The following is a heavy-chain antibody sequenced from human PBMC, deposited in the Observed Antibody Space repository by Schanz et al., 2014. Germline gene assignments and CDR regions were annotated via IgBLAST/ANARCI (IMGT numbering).Heavy chain of an antibody. CDR1: GYTFTGYY. CDR3: ARAGQDFEYSSLSPIWYFDL. D-gene: IGHD6-6*01. Sequence: QVQLVQSGAEVKKPGASVKVSCKASGYTFTGYYMHWVRQAPGQGLEWMGWINPNSGGTNYAQKFQGRVTMTRDTSSTTAYMELNSLRSDDTAVYYCARAGQDFEYSSLSPIWYFDLWGRGTLVTVSS. CDR2: INPNSGGT. V-gene: IGHV1-2*02. J-gene: IGHJ2*01.